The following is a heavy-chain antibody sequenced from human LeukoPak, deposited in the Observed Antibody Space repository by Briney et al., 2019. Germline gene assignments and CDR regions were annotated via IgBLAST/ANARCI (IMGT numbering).Heavy chain of an antibody. CDR3: ARGTDTAMVHDY. Sequence: ASVKVSCKASGYTFTSCDINWVRQATGQGLEWMGWMNPNSGNTGYAQKFQGRVTMTRNTSISTAYMELSSLRSEDTAVYYCARGTDTAMVHDYWGQGTLVTVSS. CDR1: GYTFTSCD. CDR2: MNPNSGNT. V-gene: IGHV1-8*01. D-gene: IGHD5-18*01. J-gene: IGHJ4*02.